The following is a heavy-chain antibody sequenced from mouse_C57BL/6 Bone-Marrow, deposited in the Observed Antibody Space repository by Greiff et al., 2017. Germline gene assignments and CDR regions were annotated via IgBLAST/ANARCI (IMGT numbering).Heavy chain of an antibody. V-gene: IGHV1-80*01. CDR2: IYPGDGDT. CDR3: AREGYGSSYWYFDV. CDR1: GYAFSSYW. D-gene: IGHD1-1*01. Sequence: LQQSGASVKISCKASGYAFSSYWMNWVKQRPGKGLEWIGQIYPGDGDTNYNGKFKGKATLTADKSSSTAYMQLSSLTSEDSAVYFCAREGYGSSYWYFDVWGTGATVTVSS. J-gene: IGHJ1*03.